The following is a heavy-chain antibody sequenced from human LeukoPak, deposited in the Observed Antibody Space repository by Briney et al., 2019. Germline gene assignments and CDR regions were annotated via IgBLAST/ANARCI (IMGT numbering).Heavy chain of an antibody. Sequence: GGSLRLSCAASGSTFSSYAMHWVRRAPGKGLEWVAVISYDGSNKYYADSVKGRFTISRDNSKNTLYLQMNSLRAEDTAVYYCARETGSAVGSTDFDYWGQGTLVTVSS. CDR1: GSTFSSYA. CDR2: ISYDGSNK. D-gene: IGHD4-17*01. J-gene: IGHJ4*02. V-gene: IGHV3-30-3*01. CDR3: ARETGSAVGSTDFDY.